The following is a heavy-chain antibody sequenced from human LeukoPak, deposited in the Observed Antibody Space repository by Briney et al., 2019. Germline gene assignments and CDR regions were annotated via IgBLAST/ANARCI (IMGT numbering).Heavy chain of an antibody. V-gene: IGHV3-7*01. CDR1: GFTFSSYW. Sequence: GGSLRLSCAASGFTFSSYWMSWVRQAPGKGLEWVANIKPDGSEKYYVDSVKGRFTISRDNAKKSLYLQMNSLRAEDTALYYCARDTVGATDYWGQGTLVTVSS. J-gene: IGHJ4*02. CDR3: ARDTVGATDY. D-gene: IGHD1-26*01. CDR2: IKPDGSEK.